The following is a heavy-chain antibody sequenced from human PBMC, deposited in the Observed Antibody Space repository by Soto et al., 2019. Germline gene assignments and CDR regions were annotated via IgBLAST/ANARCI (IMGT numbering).Heavy chain of an antibody. Sequence: EVQLVESGGGLVQPGGSLRLSCAASGFTFSSYSMNWVRQAPGKGLEWVSYISSSSSTIYYADSVKGRFTISRDNAKNSLYLQMNSLRAEDTAVYYCARVRSRSGSYYNYYYYYMDVWGKGTTVTVSS. CDR3: ARVRSRSGSYYNYYYYYMDV. CDR1: GFTFSSYS. D-gene: IGHD3-10*01. J-gene: IGHJ6*03. CDR2: ISSSSSTI. V-gene: IGHV3-48*01.